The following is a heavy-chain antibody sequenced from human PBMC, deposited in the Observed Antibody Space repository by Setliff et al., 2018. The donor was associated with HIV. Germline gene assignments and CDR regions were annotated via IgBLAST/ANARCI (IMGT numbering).Heavy chain of an antibody. CDR3: ARGRVFCDGDSCYHFDY. J-gene: IGHJ4*02. D-gene: IGHD2-21*02. V-gene: IGHV4-31*01. CDR2: IYFSGSA. Sequence: SETLSLTCNVSGDSIISGNFFWGWIRQSPGKGLEWIGYIYFSGSATHNPSLTSPVTISVDTSKNEFYLTLSSVTAADTAVYYCARGRVFCDGDSCYHFDYWGQGILVTVS. CDR1: GDSIISGNFF.